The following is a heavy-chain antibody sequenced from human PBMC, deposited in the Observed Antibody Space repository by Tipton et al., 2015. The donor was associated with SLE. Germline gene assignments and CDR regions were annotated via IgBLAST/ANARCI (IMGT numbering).Heavy chain of an antibody. CDR3: AKGVGPRSDAFDI. Sequence: SLRLSCAASGFTFSSYSMNWVRQAPGKGLEWVSAISGSGGSTYYADSVKGRFTISRDNSKNTLYLQMNSLRAEDTAVYYCAKGVGPRSDAFDIWGQGTMVTVSS. J-gene: IGHJ3*02. D-gene: IGHD3-16*01. CDR1: GFTFSSYS. CDR2: ISGSGGST. V-gene: IGHV3-23*01.